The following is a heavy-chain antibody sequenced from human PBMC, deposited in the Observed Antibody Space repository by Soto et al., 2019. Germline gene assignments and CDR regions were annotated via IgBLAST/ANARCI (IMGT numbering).Heavy chain of an antibody. Sequence: QAGGSLRLSCAASGFTFSSYAMSWVRQAPGKGLEWVSAISGSGGSTYYADSVRGRFTTSRDNSKNMLYLRMNSLRAEDTAVYFCAKRQGIGAAAKNFDFWGQGARVTVSS. D-gene: IGHD6-13*01. CDR3: AKRQGIGAAAKNFDF. V-gene: IGHV3-23*01. CDR2: ISGSGGST. J-gene: IGHJ4*02. CDR1: GFTFSSYA.